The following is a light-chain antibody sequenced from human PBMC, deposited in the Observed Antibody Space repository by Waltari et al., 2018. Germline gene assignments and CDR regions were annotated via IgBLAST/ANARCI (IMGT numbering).Light chain of an antibody. V-gene: IGLV1-47*01. CDR3: ATWDDRLSGPV. Sequence: QSVVTQPPSASGNPGQTITISCSGSRSNIGHNYVFWYQQLPGTAPKLLIYRTYQRHSGVPDRFLGSKSGTSASLTISGLRPEDESDYYCATWDDRLSGPVFGGGTKLTVL. CDR1: RSNIGHNY. CDR2: RTY. J-gene: IGLJ2*01.